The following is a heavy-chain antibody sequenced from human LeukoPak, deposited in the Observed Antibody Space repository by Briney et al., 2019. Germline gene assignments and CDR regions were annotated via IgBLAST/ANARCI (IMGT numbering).Heavy chain of an antibody. J-gene: IGHJ4*02. Sequence: ASVKVSCKASGYTFTGYYMHWVRQAPGQGLEWMGWINPNSGGTNYVQKFQGRVTMTRDTSISTAYMELSRLRSDDTAVYYCARDPNEVRGYDLVYWGQGTLVTVSS. CDR1: GYTFTGYY. CDR2: INPNSGGT. V-gene: IGHV1-2*02. D-gene: IGHD5-12*01. CDR3: ARDPNEVRGYDLVY.